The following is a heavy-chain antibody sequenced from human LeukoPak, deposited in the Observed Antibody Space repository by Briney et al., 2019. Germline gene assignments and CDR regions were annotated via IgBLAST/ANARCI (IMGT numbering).Heavy chain of an antibody. CDR1: GFTFSDYW. D-gene: IGHD6-6*01. J-gene: IGHJ4*02. CDR2: IKQDGSQR. Sequence: GGSLRLSCTASGFTFSDYWMTWVRQAPGKGPEWVANIKQDGSQRYYVDSVRGRFTISRENVKNSLFLQMNGLRAEDTAVYYCARGGGSSSRRSPIDYWGQGTLVTVSS. V-gene: IGHV3-7*01. CDR3: ARGGGSSSRRSPIDY.